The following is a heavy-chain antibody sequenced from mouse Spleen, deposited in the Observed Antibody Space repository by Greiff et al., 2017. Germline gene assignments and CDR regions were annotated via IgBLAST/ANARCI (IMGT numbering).Heavy chain of an antibody. CDR2: IDPSDSYT. V-gene: IGHV1-69*01. D-gene: IGHD2-14*01. CDR3: ARGYGGFDY. CDR1: GYTFTSYW. J-gene: IGHJ2*01. Sequence: QVQLQQPGAELVMPGASVKLSCKASGYTFTSYWMHWVKQRPGQGLEWIGEIDPSDSYTNYNQKFKGKATLTVDKSSSTAYMQLSSLTSEDSAVYYCARGYGGFDYWGQGTTLTVSS.